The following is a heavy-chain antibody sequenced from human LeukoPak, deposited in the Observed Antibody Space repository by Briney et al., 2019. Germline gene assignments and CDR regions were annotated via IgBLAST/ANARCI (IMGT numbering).Heavy chain of an antibody. D-gene: IGHD6-19*01. CDR3: AKSYSSGWPYCFDY. Sequence: PGGSLRLSCAASGFTFSTYAMSWVGRAPGGGLEGAPAISGSGTTTYSADSVKGRFTISRDNSKNTLYLQMSSLRAEDTAVYYCAKSYSSGWPYCFDYWGQGTLVTVSS. J-gene: IGHJ4*02. V-gene: IGHV3-23*01. CDR2: ISGSGTTT. CDR1: GFTFSTYA.